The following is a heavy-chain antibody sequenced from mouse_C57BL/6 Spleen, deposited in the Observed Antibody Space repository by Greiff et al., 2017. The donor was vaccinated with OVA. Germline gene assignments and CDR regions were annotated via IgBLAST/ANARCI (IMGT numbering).Heavy chain of an antibody. CDR1: GYTFTDYY. J-gene: IGHJ3*01. D-gene: IGHD2-4*01. CDR2: INPNNGGT. Sequence: EVQLQQSGPELVKPGASVKISCKASGYTFTDYYMNWVKQSHGKSLEWIGDINPNNGGTSYNQKFKGKATLTVDKSSSTAYMELRSLTSEDSAVYYCAREDDDYGGFAYWGQGTLVTVSA. CDR3: AREDDDYGGFAY. V-gene: IGHV1-26*01.